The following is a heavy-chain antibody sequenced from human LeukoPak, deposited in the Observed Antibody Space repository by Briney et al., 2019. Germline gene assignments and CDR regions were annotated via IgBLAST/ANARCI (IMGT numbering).Heavy chain of an antibody. CDR2: IYYSGST. V-gene: IGHV4-59*08. Sequence: PETLSLTCTVSGGSISSYYWSWIRQPPGKGLEWIGYIYYSGSTNYNPSLKSRVTISVDTSKNQFSLKLSSVTAADTAVYYCARLPYGDYYYYMDVWGKGTTVTVSS. D-gene: IGHD4-17*01. CDR3: ARLPYGDYYYYMDV. J-gene: IGHJ6*03. CDR1: GGSISSYY.